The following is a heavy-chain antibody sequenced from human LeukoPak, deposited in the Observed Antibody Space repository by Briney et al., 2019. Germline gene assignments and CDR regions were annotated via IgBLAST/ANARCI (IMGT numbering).Heavy chain of an antibody. CDR1: GFTFSHYS. CDR3: ARHDFGDYVWENGFDP. J-gene: IGHJ5*02. D-gene: IGHD4-17*01. Sequence: PGGSLRLSCAGSGFTFSHYSMNWVRQAPGKGLEWVASFGSDLSFRSVADSLKGRFTISRDNAENSIYLHMNSLRAEDTAMYYCARHDFGDYVWENGFDPWGQGTLVTVSS. CDR2: FGSDLSFR. V-gene: IGHV3-21*01.